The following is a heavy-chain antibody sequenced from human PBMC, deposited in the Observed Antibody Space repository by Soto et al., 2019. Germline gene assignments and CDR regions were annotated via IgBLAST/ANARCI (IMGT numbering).Heavy chain of an antibody. CDR1: GFTFGTHW. CDR3: ASDYGL. V-gene: IGHV3-7*04. D-gene: IGHD4-17*01. Sequence: EVQLVESGGGLVQPGGSLRLSCAVSGFTFGTHWVSWVRQAPGKGPEWVANINQDGTAKSYVDSVKGRFTISRDNAKNSLYLQMNSLRVEDTAVYYCASDYGLGGQGSLVTVSS. J-gene: IGHJ4*02. CDR2: INQDGTAK.